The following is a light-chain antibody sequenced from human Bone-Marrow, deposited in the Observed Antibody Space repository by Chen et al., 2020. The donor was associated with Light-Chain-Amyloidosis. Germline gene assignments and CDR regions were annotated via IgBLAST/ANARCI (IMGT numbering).Light chain of an antibody. CDR3: CSYATSATLI. CDR1: SNDVGGYKY. J-gene: IGLJ2*01. CDR2: AVT. Sequence: QSALTQPASVSGSPGKSITISCTGTSNDVGGYKYVTWSQQHPGKAPKLISYAVTNRPSRISNRFSGSKSGITASLTISRLQPEDEAHYYCCSYATSATLIFGGGTKLTVL. V-gene: IGLV2-14*01.